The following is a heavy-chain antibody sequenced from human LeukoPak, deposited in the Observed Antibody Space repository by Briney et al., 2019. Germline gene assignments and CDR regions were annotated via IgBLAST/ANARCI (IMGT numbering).Heavy chain of an antibody. D-gene: IGHD5-18*01. CDR3: ARPKTLGGYNYEFEF. CDR2: YPGDSDT. Sequence: YPGDSDTRYSPSFQGQVTISADKSSSTAYLQWSSLKASDTAIYYCARPKTLGGYNYEFEFWGQGTLVTVSS. V-gene: IGHV5-51*01. J-gene: IGHJ4*02.